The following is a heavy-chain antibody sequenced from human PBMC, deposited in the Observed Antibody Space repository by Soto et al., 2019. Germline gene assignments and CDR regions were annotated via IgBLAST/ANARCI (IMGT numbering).Heavy chain of an antibody. CDR3: ASGSCSGGGCYYRGV. Sequence: GGSLRLSCAASGFTFTTYNIHWVRQAPXKGLEWVSYISSSSSSIYYADSVKGRFTISRDNAKNSVYLQMNSLRDEDTAVYYCASGSCSGGGCYYRGVWSQGTTVSLS. D-gene: IGHD2-15*01. CDR2: ISSSSSSI. J-gene: IGHJ3*01. CDR1: GFTFTTYN. V-gene: IGHV3-48*02.